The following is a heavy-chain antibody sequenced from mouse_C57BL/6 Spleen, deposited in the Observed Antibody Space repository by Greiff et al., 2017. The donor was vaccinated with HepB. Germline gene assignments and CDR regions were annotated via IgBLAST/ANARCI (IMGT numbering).Heavy chain of an antibody. CDR2: IYPRSGNT. CDR1: GYTFTSYG. V-gene: IGHV1-81*01. Sequence: QVHVKQSGAELARPGASVKLSCKASGYTFTSYGISWVKQRTGQGLEWIGEIYPRSGNTYYNEKFKGKATLTADKSSSTAYMELRSLTSEDSAVYFCAQRSVYFDYWGQGTTLTVSS. CDR3: AQRSVYFDY. J-gene: IGHJ2*01.